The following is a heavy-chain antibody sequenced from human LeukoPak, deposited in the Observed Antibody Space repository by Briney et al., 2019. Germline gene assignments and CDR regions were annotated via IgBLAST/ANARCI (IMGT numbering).Heavy chain of an antibody. V-gene: IGHV1-69*04. D-gene: IGHD5-18*01. CDR2: IIPILGIA. Sequence: SVKVSCKASGGTFSSYAISWVRQAPGQGLEWMGRIIPILGIANCAQKFQGRVTITADKSTSTAYMELSSLRSEDTAVYYCASNLYSYGYEEDYWGQGTLVTVSS. CDR1: GGTFSSYA. J-gene: IGHJ4*02. CDR3: ASNLYSYGYEEDY.